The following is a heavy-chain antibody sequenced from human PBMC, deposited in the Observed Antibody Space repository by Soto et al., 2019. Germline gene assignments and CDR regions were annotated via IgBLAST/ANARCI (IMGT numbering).Heavy chain of an antibody. Sequence: QVQLQESGPGLVQPSQSLSLTCTVSGASISSAGYYWTWIRQHPGKGLEWIGYIYYSGSTYYNPSLKSGVTISLDTYKNQFSLKLNSLIAAETAVYYCARGSSGDFWSGSYAFDMWGQGTMVTVSS. V-gene: IGHV4-31*03. CDR1: GASISSAGYY. D-gene: IGHD3-3*01. J-gene: IGHJ3*02. CDR3: ARGSSGDFWSGSYAFDM. CDR2: IYYSGST.